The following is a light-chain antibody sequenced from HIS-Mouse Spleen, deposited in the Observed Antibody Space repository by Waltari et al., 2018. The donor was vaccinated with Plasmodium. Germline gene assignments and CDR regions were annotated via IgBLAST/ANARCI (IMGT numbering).Light chain of an antibody. CDR2: DVI. CDR1: SSDVGGYNY. CDR3: CSYAGSYTYV. Sequence: QSALTQPRSVSGSPGQSVTISCTGTSSDVGGYNYVSWYQQHPGKAPKHMIYDVIKRPSGVPDRVSGSKSGNTASLTISGLQAEDEADYYCCSYAGSYTYVFGTGTKVTVL. J-gene: IGLJ1*01. V-gene: IGLV2-11*01.